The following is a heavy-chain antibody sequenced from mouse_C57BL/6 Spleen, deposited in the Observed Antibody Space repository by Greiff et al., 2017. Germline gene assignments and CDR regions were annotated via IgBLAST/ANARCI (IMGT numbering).Heavy chain of an antibody. CDR2: INPGSGGT. J-gene: IGHJ4*01. CDR1: GYAFTNYL. CDR3: ARSSSYDHKAMDY. Sequence: VQRVESGAELVRPGTSVKVSCKASGYAFTNYLIEWVKQRPGQGLEWIGVINPGSGGTNYNEKFKGKATLTADKSSSTAYMQLSSLTSEDSAVYFCARSSSYDHKAMDYWGQGTSVTVSS. D-gene: IGHD2-10*01. V-gene: IGHV1-54*01.